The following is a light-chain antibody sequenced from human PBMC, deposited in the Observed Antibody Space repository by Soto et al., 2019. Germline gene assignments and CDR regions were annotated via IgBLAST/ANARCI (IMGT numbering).Light chain of an antibody. CDR3: MQGISFT. Sequence: IVLPQSPLSLSVTLGQPASISCRSSQSLVYSDGNTYLNWFHQRPGQSPRRLIHKVSNRDSGVPDRFSGSGSDTDFTLSISRVEADDVGVFYCMQGISFTFGQGTRVEIK. J-gene: IGKJ1*01. CDR2: KVS. CDR1: QSLVYSDGNTY. V-gene: IGKV2-30*01.